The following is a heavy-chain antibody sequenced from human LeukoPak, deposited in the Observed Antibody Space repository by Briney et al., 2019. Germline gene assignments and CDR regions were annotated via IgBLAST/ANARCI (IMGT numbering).Heavy chain of an antibody. CDR1: GGSISSGSYY. Sequence: SETLSLTCTVSGGSISSGSYYWSWIRQPAGKGLEWIGRIYTSGSTNYNPSPKSRVTISVDTSKNQFSLKLSSVTAADTAVYYCARDGLLWFDYWGQGTLVTVSS. J-gene: IGHJ4*02. D-gene: IGHD3-10*01. V-gene: IGHV4-61*02. CDR3: ARDGLLWFDY. CDR2: IYTSGST.